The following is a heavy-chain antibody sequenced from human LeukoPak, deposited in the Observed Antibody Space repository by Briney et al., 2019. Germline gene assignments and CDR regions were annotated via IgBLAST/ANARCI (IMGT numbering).Heavy chain of an antibody. Sequence: SQTLSLTCTVSGGSISSGSYYWSWIRQPAGKGLEWIGRIYTIGSTNYNPSLKSRLTTSVDTSKIHFSLKLSSVAAADTAVYYCARVVVAATGGATDAFDIWGQGTMVTVSS. CDR2: IYTIGST. CDR1: GGSISSGSYY. D-gene: IGHD2-15*01. CDR3: ARVVVAATGGATDAFDI. J-gene: IGHJ3*02. V-gene: IGHV4-61*02.